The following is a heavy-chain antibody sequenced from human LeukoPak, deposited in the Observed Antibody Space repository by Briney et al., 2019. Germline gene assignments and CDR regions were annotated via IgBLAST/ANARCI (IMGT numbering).Heavy chain of an antibody. CDR3: ARITGTTDYFDY. D-gene: IGHD1-7*01. V-gene: IGHV1-2*04. J-gene: IGHJ4*02. Sequence: ASVKVSCKASGGTFGSYAISWVRQAPGQGLEWMGWINPNSGGTNYAQKFQGWVTMTRDTSISTAYMELSRLRSDDTAVYYCARITGTTDYFDYWGQGTLVTVSS. CDR1: GGTFGSYA. CDR2: INPNSGGT.